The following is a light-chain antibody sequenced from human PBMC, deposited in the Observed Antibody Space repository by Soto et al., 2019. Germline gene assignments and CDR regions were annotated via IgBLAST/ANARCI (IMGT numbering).Light chain of an antibody. J-gene: IGKJ1*01. CDR2: DAS. Sequence: EIVLTQSPATLSLSPGERATLSCRASQSVSSYLAWYQQKPGQAPRLLIYDASNRATGIPARFSGSGSGTGFTLIISSLEPEDFAVYYCQQRSNWPPPFGQGTKVEIK. CDR1: QSVSSY. V-gene: IGKV3-11*01. CDR3: QQRSNWPPP.